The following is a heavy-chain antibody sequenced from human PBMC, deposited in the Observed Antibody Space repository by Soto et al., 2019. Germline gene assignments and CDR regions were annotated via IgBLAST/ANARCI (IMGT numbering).Heavy chain of an antibody. Sequence: GGSLRLSCAASGFTFSHYAMSWVRQAPGKGLEWVSGISAGGDLTYYTDSVKGRFTISRDNSKNTLYLQMNSLRAEDTAVFFCAIVPGKSVNYFLSWGQGAMVTVYS. J-gene: IGHJ5*02. CDR1: GFTFSHYA. CDR2: ISAGGDLT. CDR3: AIVPGKSVNYFLS. D-gene: IGHD1-7*01. V-gene: IGHV3-23*01.